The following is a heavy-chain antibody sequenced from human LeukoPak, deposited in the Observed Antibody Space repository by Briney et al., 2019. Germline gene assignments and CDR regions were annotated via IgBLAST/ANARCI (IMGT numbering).Heavy chain of an antibody. CDR1: GGSFSNYY. Sequence: SETLSLTCAVCGGSFSNYYWSWIRQPPGKGLEWIGDIYHTGSTYYNPSLKSRVTISVDTSKNQFSLNLSSVTAADTAVYYCARGTVTMDYWGRGTLVTVSS. CDR2: IYHTGST. J-gene: IGHJ4*02. CDR3: ARGTVTMDY. V-gene: IGHV4-34*01. D-gene: IGHD4-17*01.